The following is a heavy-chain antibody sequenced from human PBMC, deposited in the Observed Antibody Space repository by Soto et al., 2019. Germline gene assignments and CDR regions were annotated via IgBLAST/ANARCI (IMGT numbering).Heavy chain of an antibody. CDR3: AILVPDAFDI. J-gene: IGHJ3*02. V-gene: IGHV5-51*01. CDR2: IYPGVSDT. CDR1: GYSFASYW. D-gene: IGHD2-8*02. Sequence: PGESLKISCEGSGYSFASYWIGWVRQMPGKGLEWMGIIYPGVSDTRYSPSFQGQVTVSADKSISTAYLQWRSLKASDTDMYYCAILVPDAFDIWGQGTMVTVSS.